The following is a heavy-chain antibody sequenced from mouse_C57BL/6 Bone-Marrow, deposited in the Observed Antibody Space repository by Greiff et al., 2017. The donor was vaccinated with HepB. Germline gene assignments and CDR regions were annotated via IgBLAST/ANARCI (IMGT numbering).Heavy chain of an antibody. Sequence: EVKLVESGGGLVQPGGSLSLSCAASGFTFTDYYMSWVRQPPGKALEWLGFIRNKANGYTTEYSASVKGRFTISRDNSQSILYLQMNALRAEDSATYYCARYGGYEYDARGYFDVWGTGTTVTVSS. D-gene: IGHD2-4*01. V-gene: IGHV7-3*01. CDR3: ARYGGYEYDARGYFDV. CDR2: IRNKANGYTT. J-gene: IGHJ1*03. CDR1: GFTFTDYY.